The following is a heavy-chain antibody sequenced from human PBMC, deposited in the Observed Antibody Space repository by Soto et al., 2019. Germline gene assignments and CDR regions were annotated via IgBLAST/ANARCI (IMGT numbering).Heavy chain of an antibody. Sequence: QVYLVQSGAEVKKPGSSVKISCKASGGIFSSNTINWVRQAAGQGLEWMGGINPLFGTANYAEKFQGRVTITADKSTKTEYMEWTSLRSEDTAVYYCASKAACGGDCYAFDSWGQGTLVTVSS. CDR1: GGIFSSNT. CDR3: ASKAACGGDCYAFDS. V-gene: IGHV1-69*06. CDR2: INPLFGTA. J-gene: IGHJ4*02. D-gene: IGHD2-21*02.